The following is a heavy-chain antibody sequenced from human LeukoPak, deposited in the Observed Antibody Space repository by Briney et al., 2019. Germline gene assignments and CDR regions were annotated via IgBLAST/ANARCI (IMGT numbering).Heavy chain of an antibody. CDR1: GFTFDDYA. CDR2: ISWNSGSI. V-gene: IGHV3-9*01. Sequence: GGSLRLSCAASGFTFDDYAMHWVRHAPGKGLEWVSGISWNSGSIGYADSVKGRFTISRDNAKNSLYLQMNSLRAEDTALYYCAKGLSYDFWSGYGNWFDPWGQGTLVTVSS. D-gene: IGHD3-3*01. J-gene: IGHJ5*02. CDR3: AKGLSYDFWSGYGNWFDP.